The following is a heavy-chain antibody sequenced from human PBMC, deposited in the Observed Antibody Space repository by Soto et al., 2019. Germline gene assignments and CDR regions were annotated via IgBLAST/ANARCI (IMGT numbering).Heavy chain of an antibody. Sequence: QVQLQESGPGLVKPSQTLSLTCTVSGGSISSGGYYWSWIRQHPGKGLEWIGYIYYSGSTYYNPSLKSRVTISVDTSKNQFSLKLSSVTDADTAVYYCAGWLSSSRTGWVDYWGQGTLVTVSS. CDR3: AGWLSSSRTGWVDY. CDR2: IYYSGST. V-gene: IGHV4-31*03. D-gene: IGHD2-2*01. CDR1: GGSISSGGYY. J-gene: IGHJ4*02.